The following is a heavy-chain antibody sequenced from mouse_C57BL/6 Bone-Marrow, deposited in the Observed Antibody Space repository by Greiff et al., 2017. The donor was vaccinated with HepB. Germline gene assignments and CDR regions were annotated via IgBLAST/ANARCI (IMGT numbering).Heavy chain of an antibody. V-gene: IGHV5-9-1*02. CDR3: TRERVVTPMDY. CDR1: GFTFSSYA. D-gene: IGHD2-2*01. J-gene: IGHJ4*01. Sequence: EVKLMESGEGLVKPGGSLKLSCAASGFTFSSYAMSWVRQTPEKRLEWVAYISSGGDYIYYADTVKGRFTISRDNARNTLYLQMSSLKSEDTAMYYCTRERVVTPMDYWGQGTSVTVSS. CDR2: ISSGGDYI.